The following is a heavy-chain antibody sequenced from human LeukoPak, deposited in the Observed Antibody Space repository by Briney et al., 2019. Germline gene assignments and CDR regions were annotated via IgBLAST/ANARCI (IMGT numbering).Heavy chain of an antibody. J-gene: IGHJ5*02. V-gene: IGHV3-74*01. CDR3: AKFRYSYGYDWFDP. CDR1: GFTFSSNW. CDR2: IISNENSA. Sequence: GGSLRLSCAASGFTFSSNWMHWVRQAPGKGLVWVSRIISNENSATYADSVKGRFTISRDNSKNTLYLQMNSLRAEDTAVYYCAKFRYSYGYDWFDPWGQGTLVTVSS. D-gene: IGHD5-18*01.